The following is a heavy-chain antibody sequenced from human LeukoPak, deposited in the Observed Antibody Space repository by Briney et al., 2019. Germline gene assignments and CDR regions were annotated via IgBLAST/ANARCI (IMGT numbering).Heavy chain of an antibody. V-gene: IGHV3-7*01. J-gene: IGHJ4*02. CDR3: ARDRGAFDY. CDR2: INQDGSEK. CDR1: GFIFNTYS. D-gene: IGHD3-16*01. Sequence: GGSLRLSCAASGFIFNTYSMSWVRQAPGKGLEWVANINQDGSEKYYVDSVTGRFTISRDNAKNSLYLQMNSLRAEDTAVYYCARDRGAFDYWGQGTLVTVSS.